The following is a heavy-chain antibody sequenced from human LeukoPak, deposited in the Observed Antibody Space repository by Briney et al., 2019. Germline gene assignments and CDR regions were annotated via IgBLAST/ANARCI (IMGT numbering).Heavy chain of an antibody. CDR2: IYTSGST. D-gene: IGHD2-2*01. CDR3: ARQKCTSTSCLTKNAFDI. V-gene: IGHV4-4*09. CDR1: GSISGYY. J-gene: IGHJ3*02. Sequence: SETLSPTCTVSGSISGYYWSWIRQPPGKGLEWIGYIYTSGSTNYNPSLESRVTISVDTSKNQFSLDLSSVTAADTAVYYCARQKCTSTSCLTKNAFDIWGQGTMVTVSS.